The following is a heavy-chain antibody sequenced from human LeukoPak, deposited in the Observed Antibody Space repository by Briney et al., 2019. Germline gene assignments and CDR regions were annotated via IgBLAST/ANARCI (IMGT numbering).Heavy chain of an antibody. Sequence: GGSLRLSCAASGFTFSSYAMHWVRQAPGKGLEWVAVISYDGSNKYYADSVKGRFTISRDNSKNTLYLQMNSLRAEDTAVYYCARVGTQAGGYRLGYMDVWGKGTTVTVSS. V-gene: IGHV3-30-3*01. CDR2: ISYDGSNK. CDR3: ARVGTQAGGYRLGYMDV. D-gene: IGHD3-22*01. J-gene: IGHJ6*03. CDR1: GFTFSSYA.